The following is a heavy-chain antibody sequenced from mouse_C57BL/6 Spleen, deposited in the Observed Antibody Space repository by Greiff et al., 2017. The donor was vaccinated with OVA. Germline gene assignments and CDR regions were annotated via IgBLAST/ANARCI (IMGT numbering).Heavy chain of an antibody. V-gene: IGHV1-15*01. D-gene: IGHD1-1*02. Sequence: QVQLQQSGAELVRPGASVTLSCKASGYTFTDYEMHWVKQTPVHGLEWIGAIDPETGGTAYNQKFKGKAMLTADKSSSTAYMELRSLTSEDSAVYYCTSMAAMDYWGQGTSVTVSS. J-gene: IGHJ4*01. CDR2: IDPETGGT. CDR1: GYTFTDYE. CDR3: TSMAAMDY.